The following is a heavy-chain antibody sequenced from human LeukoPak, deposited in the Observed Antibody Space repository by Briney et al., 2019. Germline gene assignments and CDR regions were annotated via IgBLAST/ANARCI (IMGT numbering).Heavy chain of an antibody. CDR1: GGSISSGGYY. CDR3: ARDSAGDPGVYAI. CDR2: IYYSGST. D-gene: IGHD7-27*01. V-gene: IGHV4-31*03. Sequence: PSETLSLTCTVSGGSISSGGYYWNWIRQHPGKGLKWIGYIYYSGSTYYNPSLKSRVTISVDTSKNQFSLRLSFVTAADTAVYYCARDSAGDPGVYAIWGQGTLVTVSS. J-gene: IGHJ3*02.